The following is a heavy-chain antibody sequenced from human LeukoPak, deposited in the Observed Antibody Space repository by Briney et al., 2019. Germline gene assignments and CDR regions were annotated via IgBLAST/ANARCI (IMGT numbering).Heavy chain of an antibody. CDR1: GFSFNTYS. Sequence: GSLRLSCAASGFSFNTYSMNWVRQAPGKGLVWVSRINNDGSSTAYADSVKGRFTISRDNAKNTLFLQMNSLRAEDTAVYYCARGRYYGMDVWGQGTTVTVSS. V-gene: IGHV3-74*01. CDR2: INNDGSST. CDR3: ARGRYYGMDV. J-gene: IGHJ6*02.